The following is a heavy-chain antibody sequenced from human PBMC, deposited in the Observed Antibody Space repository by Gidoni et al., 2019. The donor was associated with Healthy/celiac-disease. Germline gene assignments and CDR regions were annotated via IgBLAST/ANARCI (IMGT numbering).Heavy chain of an antibody. CDR1: GGSFSGSY. D-gene: IGHD3-16*02. Sequence: QVQLQQWGAGLLKPSETLSLTCAVYGGSFSGSYWSWIRQPPGKGLEWIGEINHSGSTNYNPSLKSLVTISVDTSKNQFSLKLSSVTAADTAVYYCARAIDGHYVWGSYRLLGRNFDYWGQGTLVTVSS. J-gene: IGHJ4*02. CDR2: INHSGST. V-gene: IGHV4-34*01. CDR3: ARAIDGHYVWGSYRLLGRNFDY.